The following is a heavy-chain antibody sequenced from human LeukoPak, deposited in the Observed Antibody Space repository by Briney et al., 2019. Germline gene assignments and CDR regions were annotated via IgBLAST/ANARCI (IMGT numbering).Heavy chain of an antibody. CDR2: IWYDGSNK. CDR1: GFTFSSYG. Sequence: PGGSLRLSCAASGFTFSSYGMHWVRQAPGKGLEWVAVIWYDGSNKYYADSVKGRFTISRDNSKNTLYLQMNSLRAEDTAVYYCASVPGGDYYFDYWGQETLVTVSS. D-gene: IGHD2-21*02. V-gene: IGHV3-33*01. J-gene: IGHJ4*02. CDR3: ASVPGGDYYFDY.